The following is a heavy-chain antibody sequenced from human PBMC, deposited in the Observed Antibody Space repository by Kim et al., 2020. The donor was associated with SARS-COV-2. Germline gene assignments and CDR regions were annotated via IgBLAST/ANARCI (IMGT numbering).Heavy chain of an antibody. CDR2: ISAYNGNT. V-gene: IGHV1-18*01. Sequence: ASVKVSCKASGYTFTSYGISWVRQAPGQGLEWMGWISAYNGNTNYAQKLQGRVTMTTDTSTSTAYMELRSLRSDDTAVYYCARAGTYYYGSGTLNYYGMDVWGQGTTVTVSS. CDR1: GYTFTSYG. J-gene: IGHJ6*02. CDR3: ARAGTYYYGSGTLNYYGMDV. D-gene: IGHD3-10*01.